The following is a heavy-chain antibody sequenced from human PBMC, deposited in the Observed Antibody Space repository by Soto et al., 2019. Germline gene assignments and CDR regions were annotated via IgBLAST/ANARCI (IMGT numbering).Heavy chain of an antibody. CDR3: ARVGVGLAAPRVWPY. V-gene: IGHV1-18*01. D-gene: IGHD6-13*01. Sequence: GASVKVSCKASGYTFTSYGISWVRQAPGQGLEWMAWINPYNGNTKYAEKFLGRVTVTTDTSTATAYMEVGSLTSDDTAVFYCARVGVGLAAPRVWPYWGQGTPVTVPQ. CDR1: GYTFTSYG. CDR2: INPYNGNT. J-gene: IGHJ4*02.